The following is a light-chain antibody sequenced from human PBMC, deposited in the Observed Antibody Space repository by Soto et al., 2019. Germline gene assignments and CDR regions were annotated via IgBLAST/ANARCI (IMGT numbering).Light chain of an antibody. V-gene: IGLV2-14*03. CDR1: SSDVGGYNH. Sequence: QSALTQPASVSGSPGQSITISCTGTSSDVGGYNHVSWYQHHPGKAPKLIIYDVSNRPSGVSIRFSGSKSDNTASLTISGLQPEDEADYHCSSYTTSNTRQIVFGTGTKLTVL. CDR2: DVS. CDR3: SSYTTSNTRQIV. J-gene: IGLJ1*01.